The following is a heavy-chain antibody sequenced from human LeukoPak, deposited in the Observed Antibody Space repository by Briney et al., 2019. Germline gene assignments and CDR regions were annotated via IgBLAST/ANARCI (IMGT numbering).Heavy chain of an antibody. V-gene: IGHV4-39*07. CDR1: GGSISSSSYY. Sequence: SETLSLTCTVSGGSISSSSYYWGWIRQPPGKGLEWIGSIYYSGSTYYNPSLKSRVTISVDTSKNQFSLKLSSVTAADTAVYYCARARGGMTTVTTLFDYWGQGTLVTVSS. CDR3: ARARGGMTTVTTLFDY. D-gene: IGHD4-17*01. J-gene: IGHJ4*02. CDR2: IYYSGST.